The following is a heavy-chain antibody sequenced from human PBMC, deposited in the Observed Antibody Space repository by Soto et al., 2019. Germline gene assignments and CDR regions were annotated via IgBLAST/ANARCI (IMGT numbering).Heavy chain of an antibody. CDR1: SGSFSGYY. J-gene: IGHJ4*02. CDR3: ARAPKVSGSSQTRPDF. CDR2: ISQSGNT. D-gene: IGHD6-6*01. Sequence: SETLSLTCSIYSGSFSGYYWSWIRQPPGKGLEWIGEISQSGNTNYSPSLKSRVSISIDTSKKQFSLNLASVSAADTAVYYCARAPKVSGSSQTRPDFWGQGTLVT. V-gene: IGHV4-34*01.